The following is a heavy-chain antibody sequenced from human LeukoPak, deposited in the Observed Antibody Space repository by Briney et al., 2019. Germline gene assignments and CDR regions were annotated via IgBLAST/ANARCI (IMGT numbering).Heavy chain of an antibody. D-gene: IGHD2-8*01. CDR1: GGSISSYY. CDR2: IYYSGST. Sequence: SETLSLTCTVSGGSISSYYWSWIRQPPGKGLEWIGYIYYSGSTNYNPSLKSRVTISVDTSKNQFSLKLSSVTAADTAVYYCARDGGGGSVYAFDIWGQGTMVTVSS. CDR3: ARDGGGGSVYAFDI. J-gene: IGHJ3*02. V-gene: IGHV4-59*01.